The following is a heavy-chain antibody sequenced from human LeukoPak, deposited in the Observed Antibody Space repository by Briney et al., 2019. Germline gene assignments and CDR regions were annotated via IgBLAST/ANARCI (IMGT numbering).Heavy chain of an antibody. D-gene: IGHD3-22*01. CDR1: GGTFSSYA. J-gene: IGHJ4*02. CDR2: IIPIFGTA. CDR3: ARPAEDYDSSGYYLPFDY. V-gene: IGHV1-69*05. Sequence: GASVKVSCKASGGTFSSYAISRVRQAPGQGLEWMGRIIPIFGTANYAQKFQGRVTITTDESTSTAYMELSSLRSEDTAVYYCARPAEDYDSSGYYLPFDYWGQGTLVTVSS.